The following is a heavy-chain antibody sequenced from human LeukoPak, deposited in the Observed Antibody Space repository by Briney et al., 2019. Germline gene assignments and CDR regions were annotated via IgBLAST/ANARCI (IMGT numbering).Heavy chain of an antibody. V-gene: IGHV3-43*02. D-gene: IGHD3-22*01. CDR2: ISGDGDST. Sequence: GGSLRLSCAASGFTFDDYAMHWVRQAPGKGLEWVSLISGDGDSTYYADSVKGRFTISRDNAKNSLYLQMNSLRAEDTALYYCARDKKATYYYDSSGYYTGYDAFDIWGQGTMVTVSS. CDR1: GFTFDDYA. J-gene: IGHJ3*02. CDR3: ARDKKATYYYDSSGYYTGYDAFDI.